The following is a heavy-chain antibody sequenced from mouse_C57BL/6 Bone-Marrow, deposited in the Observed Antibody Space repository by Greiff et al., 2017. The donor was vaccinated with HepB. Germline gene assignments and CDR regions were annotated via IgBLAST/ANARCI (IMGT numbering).Heavy chain of an antibody. CDR2: IYPGNSDT. D-gene: IGHD2-2*01. Sequence: VQLQQSGTVLARPGASVKMSCKPSGYTFTSYWMHWVKQRPGQGLEWIGAIYPGNSDTSYNQKFKGKAKLTAFTSASTAYMELSSLTNEDSAVYYCTRETFYYGFWFAYWGQGTLVTVSA. CDR1: GYTFTSYW. V-gene: IGHV1-5*01. CDR3: TRETFYYGFWFAY. J-gene: IGHJ3*01.